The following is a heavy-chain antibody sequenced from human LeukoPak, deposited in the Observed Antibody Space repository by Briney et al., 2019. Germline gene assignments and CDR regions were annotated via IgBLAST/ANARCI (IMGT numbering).Heavy chain of an antibody. CDR3: ARGPGGWFDP. J-gene: IGHJ5*02. CDR1: GFTFSSYW. V-gene: IGHV3-74*01. Sequence: RTGGSLRLSCAASGFTFSSYWMHWVRQAPGKGLVWVSRIRSDGISTSYADSVKGRFAISRDNAKNTLYLQMNSLRAEDTAVYYCARGPGGWFDPWGQGTLVTVSS. D-gene: IGHD3-10*01. CDR2: IRSDGIST.